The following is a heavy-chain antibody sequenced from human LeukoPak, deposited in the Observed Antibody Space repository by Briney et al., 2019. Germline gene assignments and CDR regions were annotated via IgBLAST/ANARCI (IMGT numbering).Heavy chain of an antibody. J-gene: IGHJ4*02. D-gene: IGHD3-3*01. Sequence: GRSLRLSCAASGFTFSSYAMHWVRQAPGKGLEWVAVISYDGSNKYYADSVKGRFTISRDNSKNTLYLQMNSLRAEDTAVYYCAQWRYYDFWSGYQTFDYWGQGTLVTVSS. CDR1: GFTFSSYA. CDR3: AQWRYYDFWSGYQTFDY. CDR2: ISYDGSNK. V-gene: IGHV3-30-3*01.